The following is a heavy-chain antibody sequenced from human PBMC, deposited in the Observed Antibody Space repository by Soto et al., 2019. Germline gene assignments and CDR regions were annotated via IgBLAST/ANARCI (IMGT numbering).Heavy chain of an antibody. CDR2: ISGYNDKP. Sequence: ASVKVSYKASGYTFTTYDIRWVRQAPGQGLEWMGWISGYNDKPKSAQQLQDRVTVTTDTSTTTAYMELRSLKSDDTAVYYCAREYCSGGSCYGVDYWGQGTLVTVSS. CDR1: GYTFTTYD. J-gene: IGHJ4*02. V-gene: IGHV1-18*04. D-gene: IGHD2-15*01. CDR3: AREYCSGGSCYGVDY.